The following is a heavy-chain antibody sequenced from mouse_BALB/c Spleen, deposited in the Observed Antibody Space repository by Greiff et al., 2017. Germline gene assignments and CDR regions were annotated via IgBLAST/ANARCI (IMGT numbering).Heavy chain of an antibody. CDR2: IYPGNSDT. CDR1: GYTFTSYW. V-gene: IGHV1-5*01. Sequence: VQLQQSGTVLARPGASVKMSCKASGYTFTSYWMHWVKQRPGQGLEWIGAIYPGNSDTSYNQKFKGKAKLTAVTSTSTAYMELSSLTNEDSAVYYCTSNDLYYAMDYWGQGTSVTVSS. J-gene: IGHJ4*01. CDR3: TSNDLYYAMDY.